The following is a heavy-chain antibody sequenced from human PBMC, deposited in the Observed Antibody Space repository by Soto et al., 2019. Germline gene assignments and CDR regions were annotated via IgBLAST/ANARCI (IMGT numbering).Heavy chain of an antibody. CDR1: GFTFSSYG. Sequence: QVQLVESGGGVVQPGRSLRLSCAASGFTFSSYGIYWVRQAPGKGPEWVAVISYTGSDKHYADSVKGRFTISRDNSKNTLYLQMNSLRAEDTAVYYCAKDLSYGYVDYWGQGTLVTVSS. V-gene: IGHV3-30*18. CDR3: AKDLSYGYVDY. J-gene: IGHJ4*02. CDR2: ISYTGSDK. D-gene: IGHD5-18*01.